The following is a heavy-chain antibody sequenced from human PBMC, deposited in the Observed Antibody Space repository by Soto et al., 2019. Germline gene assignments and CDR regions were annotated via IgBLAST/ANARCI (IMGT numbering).Heavy chain of an antibody. D-gene: IGHD4-4*01. V-gene: IGHV3-11*03. CDR1: GFTFSDYY. CDR3: ARSRDGYSFYFCYGMDG. CDR2: ISSSSGST. J-gene: IGHJ6*01. Sequence: PGGSLRLSCAASGFTFSDYYMSWIRQAPGKGLEYISYISSSSGSTNYADSVKGRFTISRDNSKNTLYLQMNSLGAEDTAVYYCARSRDGYSFYFCYGMDGWGQGTTVTVSS.